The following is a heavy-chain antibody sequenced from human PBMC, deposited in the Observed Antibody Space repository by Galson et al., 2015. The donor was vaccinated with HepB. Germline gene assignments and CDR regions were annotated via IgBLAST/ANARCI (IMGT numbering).Heavy chain of an antibody. CDR1: GFTFSSYA. D-gene: IGHD6-19*01. J-gene: IGHJ4*02. CDR3: NNIAVAGGY. CDR2: IYSGGST. Sequence: SLRLSCAASGFTFSSYAMSWVRQAPGKGLEWVSVIYSGGSTYYADSVKGRFTISRDNSKNTLYLQMNSLRAEDTAVYYCNNIAVAGGYWGQGTLVTVSS. V-gene: IGHV3-66*01.